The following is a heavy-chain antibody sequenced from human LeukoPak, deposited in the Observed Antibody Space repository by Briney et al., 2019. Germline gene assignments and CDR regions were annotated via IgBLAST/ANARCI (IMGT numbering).Heavy chain of an antibody. CDR3: ARSRGFDF. D-gene: IGHD3-16*01. V-gene: IGHV3-48*01. CDR2: ISTGSSTI. Sequence: PGGSLRLSCAASGFTFSIYAMTWVRQAPGKGLEWVSYISTGSSTIYYADSVTGRFTISRDNAKNSLYLQMNSLRAEDTAMYYCARSRGFDFWGQGALVTVSS. CDR1: GFTFSIYA. J-gene: IGHJ4*02.